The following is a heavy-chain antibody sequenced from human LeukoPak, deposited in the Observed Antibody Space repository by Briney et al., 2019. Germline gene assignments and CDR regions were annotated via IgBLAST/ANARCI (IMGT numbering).Heavy chain of an antibody. V-gene: IGHV3-64*01. D-gene: IGHD3-3*01. CDR1: GLTFSSYA. J-gene: IGHJ6*03. Sequence: GGSLRLSCEGSGLTFSSYAMHWVRQAPGKGLEYVSAISSNGGSTYYANSVKGRFTISRDNSKNTLYLQMGSLRAEDMAVYYCARGGSATVFYYYYMDVWGKGITVTVSS. CDR2: ISSNGGST. CDR3: ARGGSATVFYYYYMDV.